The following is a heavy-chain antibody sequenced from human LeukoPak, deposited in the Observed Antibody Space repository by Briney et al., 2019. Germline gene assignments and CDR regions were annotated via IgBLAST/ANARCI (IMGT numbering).Heavy chain of an antibody. J-gene: IGHJ4*02. CDR2: IIPIFGTA. Sequence: SVKVSCKASGGTFSSYAISWVRQAPGQGLEWMGGIIPIFGTANYAQKFQGRVTITADESTSTAYMELSSLRSEDTAVYYCAREKSCSSTGCYGYFDYWGQGTLVTVSS. V-gene: IGHV1-69*01. CDR3: AREKSCSSTGCYGYFDY. CDR1: GGTFSSYA. D-gene: IGHD2-2*01.